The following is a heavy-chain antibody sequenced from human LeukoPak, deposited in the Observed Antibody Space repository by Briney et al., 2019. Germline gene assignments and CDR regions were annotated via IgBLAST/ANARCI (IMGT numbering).Heavy chain of an antibody. CDR1: GGSISSGGYY. J-gene: IGHJ4*02. Sequence: PSQTLSLTCTVPGGSISSGGYYWSWIRQPPGKGLEWIGYIYHSGSTYYNPSLKSRVTISVDRSKNQFSLELSSVTAADTAVYYCARGFLEWLSFDYWGQGTLVTVSS. D-gene: IGHD3-3*01. CDR2: IYHSGST. V-gene: IGHV4-30-2*01. CDR3: ARGFLEWLSFDY.